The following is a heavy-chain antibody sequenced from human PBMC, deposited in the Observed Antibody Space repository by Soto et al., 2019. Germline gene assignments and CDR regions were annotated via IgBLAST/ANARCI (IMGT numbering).Heavy chain of an antibody. CDR3: ARFYDSSGWHVWRKYYFDY. Sequence: ASVKVSCKASGGTFSSYTISWVRQAPGQGLEWMGWISAYNGNTNYAQKLQGRVTMTTDTSTSTAYMELRSLRSDDTAVYYCARFYDSSGWHVWRKYYFDYWGQGTLVTVSS. V-gene: IGHV1-18*01. J-gene: IGHJ4*02. CDR2: ISAYNGNT. D-gene: IGHD6-19*01. CDR1: GGTFSSYT.